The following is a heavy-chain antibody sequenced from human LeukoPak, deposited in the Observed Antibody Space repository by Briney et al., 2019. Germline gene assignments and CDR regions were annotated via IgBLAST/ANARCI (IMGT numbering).Heavy chain of an antibody. CDR2: IIPIFGTA. V-gene: IGHV1-69*05. CDR1: GGTFSSYA. J-gene: IGHJ5*02. CDR3: ARSPSRYCTNGVCPSGFDP. Sequence: ASVKVSCKASGGTFSSYAISWVRQAPGQGLEWMGGIIPIFGTANYAQKFQGRVTITTDKSTSTAYMELSSLRSEDTAVYYCARSPSRYCTNGVCPSGFDPWGQGTLVTVSS. D-gene: IGHD2-8*01.